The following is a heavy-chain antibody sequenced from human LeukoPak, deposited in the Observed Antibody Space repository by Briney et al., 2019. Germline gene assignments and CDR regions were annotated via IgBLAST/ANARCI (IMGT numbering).Heavy chain of an antibody. D-gene: IGHD4-17*01. CDR2: IYPGDYDT. V-gene: IGHV5-51*01. CDR3: ARLRGDYENYFDY. CDR1: GYSFTSYW. J-gene: IGHJ4*02. Sequence: VESLKISCKGSGYSFTSYWIGWVRQLPGKGLEWMGIIYPGDYDTRYSPSFQGQVTISADKSISTAYLQWSSLKASDDAMYYCARLRGDYENYFDYWGQGTLVTVSS.